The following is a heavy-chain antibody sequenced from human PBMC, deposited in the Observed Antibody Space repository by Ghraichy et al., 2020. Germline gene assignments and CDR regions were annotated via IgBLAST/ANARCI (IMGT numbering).Heavy chain of an antibody. V-gene: IGHV3-7*01. CDR1: GFTFSSYW. J-gene: IGHJ4*02. CDR2: IKQDGGEK. D-gene: IGHD3-22*01. Sequence: GGSLRLSCAASGFTFSSYWMGWVRRAPGKGLEWGATIKQDGGEKYYVDSVKGRFTISRDNAKNSLYLQMNSLRAEDTAVYYCARDPVDYYDSSGAYDYWGQGTLVTVSS. CDR3: ARDPVDYYDSSGAYDY.